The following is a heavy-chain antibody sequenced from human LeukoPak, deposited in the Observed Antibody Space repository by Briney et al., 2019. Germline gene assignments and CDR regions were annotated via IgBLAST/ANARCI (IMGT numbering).Heavy chain of an antibody. V-gene: IGHV1-18*01. CDR1: GYTFTSCG. Sequence: ASVKVSCKASGYTFTSCGISWVRQAPGQGHERMGWISAYNGNTNYAQKLQGRGTMTTDTSTSTAYMERRSLRSDDTAVYYCARVRVNRRDPPDYWGQGTLVTVSS. CDR3: ARVRVNRRDPPDY. J-gene: IGHJ4*02. CDR2: ISAYNGNT. D-gene: IGHD1-14*01.